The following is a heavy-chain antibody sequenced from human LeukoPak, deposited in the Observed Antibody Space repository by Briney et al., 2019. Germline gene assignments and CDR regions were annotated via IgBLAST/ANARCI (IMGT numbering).Heavy chain of an antibody. V-gene: IGHV1-18*01. D-gene: IGHD3-10*01. CDR1: GYTFTSYG. J-gene: IGHJ4*02. CDR2: ISAYNGNT. Sequence: ASVKVSCKASGYTFTSYGISWVRQAPGQGLEWMGWISAYNGNTNYAQKLQGRVTMTTDTSTSTAYMELSSLRSEDTAVYYCMMYYYGSGSYSNFDYWGQGTLVTVSS. CDR3: MMYYYGSGSYSNFDY.